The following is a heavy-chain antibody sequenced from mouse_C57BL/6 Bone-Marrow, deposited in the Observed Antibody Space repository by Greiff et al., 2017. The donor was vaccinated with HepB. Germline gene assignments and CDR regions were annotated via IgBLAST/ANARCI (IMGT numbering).Heavy chain of an antibody. CDR3: ARAGTSFAY. J-gene: IGHJ3*01. V-gene: IGHV1-18*01. Sequence: VQLQQSGPELVKPGASLKIPCKASGYTFTDYNMDWVKQSHGKSLEWIGDINPNNGGTIYNQKFKGKATLTVDKSSSTAYMELRSLTSEDTAVYYCARAGTSFAYWGQGTLVTVSA. CDR2: INPNNGGT. D-gene: IGHD4-1*01. CDR1: GYTFTDYN.